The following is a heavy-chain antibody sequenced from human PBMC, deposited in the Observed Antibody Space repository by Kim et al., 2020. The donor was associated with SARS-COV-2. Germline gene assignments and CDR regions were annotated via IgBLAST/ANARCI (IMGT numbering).Heavy chain of an antibody. D-gene: IGHD1-26*01. J-gene: IGHJ5*02. V-gene: IGHV4-61*02. CDR2: IYTSENT. CDR1: GDSISSGSYY. CDR3: ARESPLLARYNWFEP. Sequence: SETLSLTCTVSGDSISSGSYYWSWIRQPAGQGLEWIGRIYTSENTNYNPSLKSRVTISVDTSKNQFSLKLSSVTAADTAMYYCARESPLLARYNWFEPWGQGTLVTVSS.